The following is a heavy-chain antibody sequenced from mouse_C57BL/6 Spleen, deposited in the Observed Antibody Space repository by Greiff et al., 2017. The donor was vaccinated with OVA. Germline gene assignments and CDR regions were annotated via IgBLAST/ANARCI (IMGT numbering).Heavy chain of an antibody. CDR3: ARGYDGYPYYAMDY. CDR1: GFTFSDYY. D-gene: IGHD2-3*01. J-gene: IGHJ4*01. V-gene: IGHV5-16*01. CDR2: INYDGSST. Sequence: EVKLVESEGGLVQPGSSMKLSCTASGFTFSDYYMARVRQVPEKGLEWVANINYDGSSTYYLDSLKSRFIISRDNAKNILYLQMSSLKSEDTATYYCARGYDGYPYYAMDYWGQGTSVTVSS.